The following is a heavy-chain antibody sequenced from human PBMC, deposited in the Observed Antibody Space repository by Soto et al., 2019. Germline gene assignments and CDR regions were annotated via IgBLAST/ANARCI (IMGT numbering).Heavy chain of an antibody. D-gene: IGHD3-10*01. J-gene: IGHJ3*02. CDR2: MNPNSGNT. Sequence: QVQLVQSGAEVKKPGASVKVSCKASGYTFTSYDINWVRQATGQGLEWMGWMNPNSGNTGYAQKFQGRVTMTRNTSISTAYMELSSLRSEDTAVYYCARGLKPGRYYYGSGSYYPPDAFDIWGQGTMVTVSS. CDR3: ARGLKPGRYYYGSGSYYPPDAFDI. CDR1: GYTFTSYD. V-gene: IGHV1-8*01.